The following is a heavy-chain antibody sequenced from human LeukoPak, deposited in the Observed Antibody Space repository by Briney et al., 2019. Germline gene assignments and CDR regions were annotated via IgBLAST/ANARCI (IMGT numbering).Heavy chain of an antibody. D-gene: IGHD3-22*01. CDR1: GLTVSSTS. CDR3: ARGDYDSSGYYYVLDY. Sequence: GGSLRLSGAAFGLTVSSTSMGWAGQAPGKGLGWASVIYSGGSTYYADSVKGRFTISRDNSKNTLYLQMNSLRAEDTAVYYCARGDYDSSGYYYVLDYWGQGTLVTVSS. V-gene: IGHV3-66*01. J-gene: IGHJ4*02. CDR2: IYSGGST.